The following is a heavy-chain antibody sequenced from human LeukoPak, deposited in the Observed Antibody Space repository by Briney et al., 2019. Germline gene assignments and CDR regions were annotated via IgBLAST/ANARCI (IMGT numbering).Heavy chain of an antibody. CDR1: GYTFTSYH. D-gene: IGHD1-26*01. CDR3: ARPPNTSGSSLDY. V-gene: IGHV1-46*01. J-gene: IGHJ4*02. CDR2: INPSGGST. Sequence: VVSVKVSCKASGYTFTSYHMHWVRQAPGQGLEWMGIINPSGGSTSYAQKFQGRVTMTRDMSTSTVYMELSSLRSEDTAVYYCARPPNTSGSSLDYWGQGTLVTVSP.